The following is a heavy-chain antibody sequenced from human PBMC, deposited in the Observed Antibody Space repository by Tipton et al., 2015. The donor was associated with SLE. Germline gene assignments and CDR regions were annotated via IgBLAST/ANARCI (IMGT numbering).Heavy chain of an antibody. CDR1: GFTFTYAW. V-gene: IGHV3-66*01. D-gene: IGHD1-7*01. CDR3: ARGQSKGTLDV. J-gene: IGHJ3*01. Sequence: GSLRLSCEASGFTFTYAWVNWVRQAPGRGLEWVSVLYSGGFSHYADSVKGRFTISRDNAQNSLFLQMNSLRAEDTAVYYCARGQSKGTLDVWGQGTMVTVSS. CDR2: LYSGGFS.